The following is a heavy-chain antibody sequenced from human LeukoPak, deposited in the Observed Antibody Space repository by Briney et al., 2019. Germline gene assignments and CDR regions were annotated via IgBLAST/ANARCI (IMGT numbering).Heavy chain of an antibody. Sequence: GSLRLSCAASGFTFSSYSMNWVRQAPGKGLEWIGSIYYSGSTYYNPSLNSRVTISVDTSKNQFSLKLSSVTAADTAVYYCARSFDSSSWYLGYWGQGTLVTVSS. CDR1: GFTFSSYS. CDR2: IYYSGST. D-gene: IGHD6-13*01. J-gene: IGHJ4*02. V-gene: IGHV4-39*07. CDR3: ARSFDSSSWYLGY.